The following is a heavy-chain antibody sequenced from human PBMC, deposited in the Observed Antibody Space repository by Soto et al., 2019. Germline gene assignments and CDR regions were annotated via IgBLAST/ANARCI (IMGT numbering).Heavy chain of an antibody. V-gene: IGHV4-39*01. D-gene: IGHD3-3*01. J-gene: IGHJ4*02. CDR3: ARQDATMGYYAFWSGFPVAH. CDR2: IYYAGDT. CDR1: GGSISSSSYY. Sequence: QMQLQESGPGLVKPSETLSLTCTVSGGSISSSSYYWGWIRQSPGKGLEWIGSIYYAGDTQYNPSLKSRVTLYVARSNNQFSLKVTSVTAADTAVYYCARQDATMGYYAFWSGFPVAHWGQGTLVTVSS.